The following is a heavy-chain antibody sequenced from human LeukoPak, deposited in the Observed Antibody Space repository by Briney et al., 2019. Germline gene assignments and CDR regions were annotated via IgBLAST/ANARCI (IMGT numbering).Heavy chain of an antibody. Sequence: GGSLRLSCAASGFTFNNYWMSWVRQAPGKGLEWVANIREDGSEKYYVDSVKGQFTISRDNAKNSLFLQMNYLRAKDTAIYYCARDLAGHYYGSGSSFDYWGQGTLVTVSS. J-gene: IGHJ4*02. CDR3: ARDLAGHYYGSGSSFDY. CDR2: IREDGSEK. D-gene: IGHD3-10*01. CDR1: GFTFNNYW. V-gene: IGHV3-7*01.